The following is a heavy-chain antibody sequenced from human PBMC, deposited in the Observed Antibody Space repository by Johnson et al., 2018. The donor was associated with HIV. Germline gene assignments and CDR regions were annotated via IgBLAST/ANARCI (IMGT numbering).Heavy chain of an antibody. CDR2: IKEEGSEK. V-gene: IGHV3-7*05. J-gene: IGHJ3*02. D-gene: IGHD2-15*01. CDR1: GFTFSWYW. CDR3: ARAKDWAFDI. Sequence: VQLLESGEGLVQPGGSLRLSCAASGFTFSWYWMRWVRQAPGKGLEWVANIKEEGSEKYYVDSVKGRFTISRDNAKNSLDLQMNSLRAEDTAVYYCARAKDWAFDIWGQGTMVTVSS.